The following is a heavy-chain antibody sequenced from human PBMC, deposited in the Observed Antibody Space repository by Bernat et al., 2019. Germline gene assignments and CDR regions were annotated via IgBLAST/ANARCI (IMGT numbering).Heavy chain of an antibody. D-gene: IGHD1-26*01. CDR3: AKDRVRELWSNWFDP. J-gene: IGHJ5*02. V-gene: IGHV3-30*01. CDR1: GFTFSSST. Sequence: QVQLVESGGGVVQPGRSQRLSCAASGFTFSSSTIHWVRQAPGKGLEWVAVISYDGSNKYYADSVKGRFTISRDNSKNALYLQMNSLRAEDTAVYYCAKDRVRELWSNWFDPWGQGTLVTVSS. CDR2: ISYDGSNK.